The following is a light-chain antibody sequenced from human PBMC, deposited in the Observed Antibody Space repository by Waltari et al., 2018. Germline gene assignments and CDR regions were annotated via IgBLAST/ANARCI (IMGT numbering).Light chain of an antibody. Sequence: DIVMTQPALSLPVTPGDPDSISCVSSQSLLDSDDGYIYLDWYLQKSGQSPRLLIYRLSSRAYGVPDRFSGSGSGTNYTLKITRVEADDVGLYYCLQRMAFPYTFGQGTKLEIK. J-gene: IGKJ2*01. CDR1: QSLLDSDDGYIY. CDR2: RLS. V-gene: IGKV2-40*01. CDR3: LQRMAFPYT.